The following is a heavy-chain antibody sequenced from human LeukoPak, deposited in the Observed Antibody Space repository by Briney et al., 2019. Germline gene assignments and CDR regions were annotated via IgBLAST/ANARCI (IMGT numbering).Heavy chain of an antibody. CDR1: GFIASSNY. D-gene: IGHD3-3*01. J-gene: IGHJ4*02. V-gene: IGHV3-53*01. CDR3: ATGGRSGVALEQ. CDR2: IYSGGTT. Sequence: GGSLRLSCVVSGFIASSNYMSRVRQAPGKGLKWISLIYSGGTTYYADSVMGRFTISRDNSKTTLFLQMNSLKTEDTAVYYCATGGRSGVALEQWGQGTLVTVSS.